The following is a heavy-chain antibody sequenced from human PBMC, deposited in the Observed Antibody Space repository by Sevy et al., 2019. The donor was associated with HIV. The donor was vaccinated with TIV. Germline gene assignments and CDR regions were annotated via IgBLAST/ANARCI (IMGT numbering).Heavy chain of an antibody. D-gene: IGHD2-2*01. J-gene: IGHJ6*02. Sequence: GGSLRLSCAASGFTFSNYWMSWVRQAPGKGLEWVANIKRDGSEKYYVASVKGRFTISRDNAKNSLYLHMNSLRAEDTAVYYCARDCSSSTCLWGMDVWGQGTTVTVSS. CDR3: ARDCSSSTCLWGMDV. CDR1: GFTFSNYW. CDR2: IKRDGSEK. V-gene: IGHV3-7*03.